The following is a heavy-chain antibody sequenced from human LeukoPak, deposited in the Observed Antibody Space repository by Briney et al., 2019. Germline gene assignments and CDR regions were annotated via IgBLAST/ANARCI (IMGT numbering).Heavy chain of an antibody. V-gene: IGHV4-34*01. J-gene: IGHJ4*02. CDR3: ARTRYNWNAGDY. CDR1: GGSFSGYY. CDR2: INHSGST. D-gene: IGHD1-1*01. Sequence: SETLSLTCAVYGGSFSGYYWSWIRQPPGKGLEGIGEINHSGSTNYNPSLKSRVTISVDTSKTQFSLKLSSVTAADTAVYYCARTRYNWNAGDYWGQGTLVTVSS.